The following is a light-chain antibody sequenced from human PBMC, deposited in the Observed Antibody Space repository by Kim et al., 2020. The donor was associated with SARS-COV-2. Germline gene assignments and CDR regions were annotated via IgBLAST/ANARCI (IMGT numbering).Light chain of an antibody. J-gene: IGKJ2*03. V-gene: IGKV3-15*01. CDR3: QQYANWPYG. CDR2: GAS. Sequence: SLALRDRATLSCRASQSVRRNLAGYQQKPGKAPRRLIYGASTRATGIPARFSGSGSGTEFSVTISRLQSEDFAAYYCQQYANWPYGFGQGTKLEIK. CDR1: QSVRRN.